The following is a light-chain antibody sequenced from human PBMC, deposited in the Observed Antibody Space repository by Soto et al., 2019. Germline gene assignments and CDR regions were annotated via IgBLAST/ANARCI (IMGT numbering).Light chain of an antibody. CDR1: QSISTW. CDR2: DAS. J-gene: IGKJ1*01. V-gene: IGKV1-5*01. CDR3: QQYNSFSSGT. Sequence: DIQMTQSPSTLSASVGDRVTITCRASQSISTWLAWYQQTPGKVPKLLIYDASTLESGVPSRFGGSGSGTEFTLTISSLQPDDFATYYCQQYNSFSSGTFGQGTKVEIK.